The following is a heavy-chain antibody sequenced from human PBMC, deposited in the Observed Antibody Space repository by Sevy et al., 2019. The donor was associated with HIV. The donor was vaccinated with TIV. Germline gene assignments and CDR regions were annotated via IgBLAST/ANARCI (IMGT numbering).Heavy chain of an antibody. V-gene: IGHV3-49*04. CDR1: GFNLGDYA. CDR2: MRSKAFAGTT. CDR3: IRSRQLGYTAMVPDY. D-gene: IGHD5-18*01. J-gene: IGHJ4*02. Sequence: GGSLRLSCSTSGFNLGDYAMSWVRQSPGKGLEWVGFMRSKAFAGTTEYAASVKGIFTISTDDSKASAHLKMNGLRAEDTGVYYCIRSRQLGYTAMVPDYWGQGTLVTVSS.